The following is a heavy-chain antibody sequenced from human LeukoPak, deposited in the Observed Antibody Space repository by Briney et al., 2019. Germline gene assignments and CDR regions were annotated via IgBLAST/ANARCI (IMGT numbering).Heavy chain of an antibody. J-gene: IGHJ4*02. Sequence: ASVKVSCKASGGTFSSYAISWVRQAPGQGLEWMGTINPSGGSTTFAQKFQGRVTMTRDTSTSTLYMELSSLESDDTAVYFCARAVAAGRRFDYWGQGTLAIVSS. D-gene: IGHD6-13*01. CDR1: GGTFSSYA. CDR2: INPSGGST. V-gene: IGHV1-46*01. CDR3: ARAVAAGRRFDY.